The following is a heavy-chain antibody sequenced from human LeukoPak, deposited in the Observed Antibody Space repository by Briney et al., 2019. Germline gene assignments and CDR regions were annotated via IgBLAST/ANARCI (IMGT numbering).Heavy chain of an antibody. Sequence: GGSLRLSCAASGFTFSSYEMNWVRQAPGKGLEWVSYISSSGSTIYYADSVKGRFTISRDNAKNSLYLQMNSLRAEDTAVYYCARALYDSSGYYVGDYYYMDVWGKGTTVTVSS. D-gene: IGHD3-22*01. CDR2: ISSSGSTI. CDR3: ARALYDSSGYYVGDYYYMDV. J-gene: IGHJ6*03. V-gene: IGHV3-48*03. CDR1: GFTFSSYE.